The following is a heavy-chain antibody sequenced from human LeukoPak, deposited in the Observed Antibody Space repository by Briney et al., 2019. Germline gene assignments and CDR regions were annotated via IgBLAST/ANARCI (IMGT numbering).Heavy chain of an antibody. V-gene: IGHV3-30*02. D-gene: IGHD6-13*01. CDR2: IRYDGSNK. Sequence: PGGSLRLSCAASGFTFSSHGMHWVRQAPGKGLEWVAFIRYDGSNKYYADSVKGRFTISRDNSKNTLYLQMNSLRAEDTAVYYCAKDQGSSWYLVDYWGQGTLVTVSS. CDR1: GFTFSSHG. J-gene: IGHJ4*02. CDR3: AKDQGSSWYLVDY.